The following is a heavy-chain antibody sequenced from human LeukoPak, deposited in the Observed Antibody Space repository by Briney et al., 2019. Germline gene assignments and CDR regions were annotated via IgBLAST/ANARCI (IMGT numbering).Heavy chain of an antibody. J-gene: IGHJ3*02. CDR2: INLDGSEK. D-gene: IGHD7-27*01. Sequence: GGSLRLSREGSGFSFSGYWINWVRQAPGRGLEWVASINLDGSEKYSVDSVKGRFTISRDNAKNSLYLQMNSLRAEDTAVYYCARDNWGFDIWGQGTMVTVSS. CDR1: GFSFSGYW. V-gene: IGHV3-7*04. CDR3: ARDNWGFDI.